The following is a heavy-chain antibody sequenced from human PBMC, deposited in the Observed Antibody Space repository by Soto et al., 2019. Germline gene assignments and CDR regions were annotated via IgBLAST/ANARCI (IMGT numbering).Heavy chain of an antibody. CDR3: ARVKPSHLISSYYYYGMDV. D-gene: IGHD6-6*01. CDR2: ISSSGSTI. J-gene: IGHJ6*02. V-gene: IGHV3-11*04. Sequence: GGSLRLSCAASGFTFSDYYMSWIRQAPGKGLEWVSYISSSGSTIYYADSVKGRFTISRDNAKNSLYLQMNSLRDEDTAVYYCARVKPSHLISSYYYYGMDVWGQGTTVTVSS. CDR1: GFTFSDYY.